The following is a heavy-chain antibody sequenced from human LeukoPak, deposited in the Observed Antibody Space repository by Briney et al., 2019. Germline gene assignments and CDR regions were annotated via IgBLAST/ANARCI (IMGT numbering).Heavy chain of an antibody. CDR1: GGSFSGYY. Sequence: PSETLSLTCAVYGGSFSGYYWSWIRQPPGKGLEWIGEINHSGSTNYNPSLKSRVTISVDTSKNQFSLKLSSVTAADTAVYYCARFGDFWSGYYTEHWYFDLWGRGTLVTVSS. D-gene: IGHD3-3*01. V-gene: IGHV4-34*01. J-gene: IGHJ2*01. CDR3: ARFGDFWSGYYTEHWYFDL. CDR2: INHSGST.